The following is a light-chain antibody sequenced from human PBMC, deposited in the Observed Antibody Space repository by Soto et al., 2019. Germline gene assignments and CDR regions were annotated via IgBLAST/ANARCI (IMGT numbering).Light chain of an antibody. Sequence: SYELTQSPSVSVAPGQTARISCGGNDIGGKSVHWYQQKPGQAPVLVVYDDNDRPSGIPERFSGSNSGNTATLTISRVEAGDEADYYCQVWHSSSDHPGVFGPGTKLTVL. CDR2: DDN. CDR1: DIGGKS. CDR3: QVWHSSSDHPGV. J-gene: IGLJ1*01. V-gene: IGLV3-21*02.